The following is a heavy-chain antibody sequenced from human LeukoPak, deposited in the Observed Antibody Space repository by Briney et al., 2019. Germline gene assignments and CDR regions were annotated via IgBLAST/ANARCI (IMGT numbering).Heavy chain of an antibody. CDR1: GYTLTQLS. V-gene: IGHV1-24*01. D-gene: IGHD3-3*01. CDR2: FDVEDGEI. CDR3: ATNRQIMILGVVIMPAFDI. Sequence: ASVKVSCKVSGYTLTQLSVHWVRQAPGKGLEWMGGFDVEDGEIIYAQKFQGRVTMTEDTSTDTAYMELSSLKSEDTAVYYCATNRQIMILGVVIMPAFDIWGQGTMVTVSS. J-gene: IGHJ3*02.